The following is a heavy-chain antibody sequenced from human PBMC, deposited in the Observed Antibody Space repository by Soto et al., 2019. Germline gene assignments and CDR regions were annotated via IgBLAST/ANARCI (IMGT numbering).Heavy chain of an antibody. CDR1: GLTVRGKKY. Sequence: DVQLVASGGGLIQPGGSLRLSCAALGLTVRGKKYITWVRQAPGKGLEWVSALYDVDGTYYADSAKGRFTISRDNSNNIIYLQMNRLEPDDTAVYYCASWLEREHAYDIWGLGTMVTVSS. CDR2: LYDVDGT. V-gene: IGHV3-53*01. CDR3: ASWLEREHAYDI. J-gene: IGHJ3*02. D-gene: IGHD1-1*01.